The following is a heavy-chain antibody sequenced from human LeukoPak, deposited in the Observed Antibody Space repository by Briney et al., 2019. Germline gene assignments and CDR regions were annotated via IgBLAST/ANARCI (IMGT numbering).Heavy chain of an antibody. Sequence: SVKVSCKASGGTFSSYAISWVRQAPGQGLEWMGGIIPISGTANYAQKFQGRVTITADESTSTAYMELSSLRSEDTAVYYCARERGNIVVVPAANGFDPWGQGTLVTASS. CDR2: IIPISGTA. J-gene: IGHJ5*02. V-gene: IGHV1-69*01. D-gene: IGHD2-2*01. CDR1: GGTFSSYA. CDR3: ARERGNIVVVPAANGFDP.